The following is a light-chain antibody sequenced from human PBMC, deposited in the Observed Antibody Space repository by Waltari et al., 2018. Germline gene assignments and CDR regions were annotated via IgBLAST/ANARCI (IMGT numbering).Light chain of an antibody. CDR2: EGS. CDR1: HSNIGNNY. CDR3: GTWDSSLSGAV. J-gene: IGLJ7*01. V-gene: IGLV1-51*02. Sequence: QSVLTQPPSVSAAPGQRVTISCSGGHSNIGNNYVSWYRQFPGTAPKLLIFEGSERPSVVPGRFSGSKSCTSATLDITGLQAGDEADYYCGTWDSSLSGAVFGGGTHLTVL.